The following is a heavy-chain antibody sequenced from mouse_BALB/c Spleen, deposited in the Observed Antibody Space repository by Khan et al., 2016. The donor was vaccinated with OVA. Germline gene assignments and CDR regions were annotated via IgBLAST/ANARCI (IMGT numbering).Heavy chain of an antibody. CDR1: GYYFTSYY. J-gene: IGHJ3*01. CDR2: IYPFSGGT. Sequence: IQLVQSGPELMKPGASVKISCKASGYYFTSYYLHWVMQSHGKSLEWIGYIYPFSGGTPYNQKFKGTATLTVDNYSSTAYIHLSNLTSEDSAVYYCTRHGYVAWFTYWGQGTLVTVSA. CDR3: TRHGYVAWFTY. V-gene: IGHV1S135*01. D-gene: IGHD2-2*01.